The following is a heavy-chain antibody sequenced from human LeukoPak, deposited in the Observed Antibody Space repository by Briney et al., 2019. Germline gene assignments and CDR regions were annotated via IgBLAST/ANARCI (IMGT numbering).Heavy chain of an antibody. CDR2: ISSNGGST. D-gene: IGHD6-19*01. Sequence: GGSLRLSCAASGFTFSYYAMHWVRQAPGKGLEYVSAISSNGGSTYYADSVKGRFTISRDNSKNTLYLQMGSLRAEDMAVYYSAXGGGSGWPYFDYWGQGTLVTVSS. V-gene: IGHV3-64*02. J-gene: IGHJ4*02. CDR3: AXGGGSGWPYFDY. CDR1: GFTFSYYA.